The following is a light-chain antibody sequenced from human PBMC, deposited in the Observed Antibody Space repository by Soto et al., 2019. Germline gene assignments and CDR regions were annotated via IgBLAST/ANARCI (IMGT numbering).Light chain of an antibody. V-gene: IGKV3-11*01. CDR2: DAS. J-gene: IGKJ1*01. Sequence: IVLTQSPATLSLSQGERAALSCRASQSVSTSLAWYQHKPGQAPRLIIYDASKRAPGIPARFSGRGSGTYCILTISSPEPEYFAVYYCQVRAFSPTFGQGTKVEIK. CDR1: QSVSTS. CDR3: QVRAFSPT.